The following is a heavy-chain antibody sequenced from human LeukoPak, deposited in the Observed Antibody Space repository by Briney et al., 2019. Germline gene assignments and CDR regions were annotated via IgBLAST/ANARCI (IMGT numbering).Heavy chain of an antibody. J-gene: IGHJ4*02. CDR3: ARDHNYAFDN. Sequence: PGGSLRLSCTAPGFPFIEYSMNWVRQAPGKGLEWISYIGIDSGNTKYADSVRGRFTISADKAKNSLYLQMNSLRAEDTAVYYCARDHNYAFDNWGQGTLVSVAS. D-gene: IGHD1-1*01. CDR1: GFPFIEYS. CDR2: IGIDSGNT. V-gene: IGHV3-48*01.